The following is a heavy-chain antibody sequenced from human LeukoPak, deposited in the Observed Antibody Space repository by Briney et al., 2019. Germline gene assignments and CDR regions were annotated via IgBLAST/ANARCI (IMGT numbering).Heavy chain of an antibody. J-gene: IGHJ5*02. Sequence: GGSLRLSCAASGFTFSTYAMNWVRQAPGKGLEWVSAISGSGDNTYYADSVKGRFSVSRDNPKNTLYLQMNDLRADDTAVYYRAKDKGYSSGWYLLDPWGQGTLVIVSS. CDR1: GFTFSTYA. CDR3: AKDKGYSSGWYLLDP. V-gene: IGHV3-23*01. D-gene: IGHD6-19*01. CDR2: ISGSGDNT.